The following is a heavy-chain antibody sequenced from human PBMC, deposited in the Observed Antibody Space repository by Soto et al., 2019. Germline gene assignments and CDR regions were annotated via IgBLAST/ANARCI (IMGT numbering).Heavy chain of an antibody. CDR3: ARPGEGALFYYAMDV. CDR1: GFTFIDYS. J-gene: IGHJ6*02. V-gene: IGHV3-48*02. Sequence: EVHLVESGGGLVQPGGSLRLSCAASGFTFIDYSMNWIRQAPGKGLEWVSFISGRGDAIWYADSVKGRFTVSRDNAKNSLFLPMTSLRDADPAVYYCARPGEGALFYYAMDVWGQGTTVTVSS. D-gene: IGHD3-16*01. CDR2: ISGRGDAI.